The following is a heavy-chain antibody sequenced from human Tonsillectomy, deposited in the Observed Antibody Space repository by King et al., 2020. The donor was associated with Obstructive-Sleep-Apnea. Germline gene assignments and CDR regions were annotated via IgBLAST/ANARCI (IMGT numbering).Heavy chain of an antibody. CDR1: GYTFTNYA. CDR3: AKDPRFEIPAPRFDP. D-gene: IGHD2-2*01. CDR2: INTNTGNP. J-gene: IGHJ5*02. V-gene: IGHV7-4-1*02. Sequence: QLVQSGSELKKPGASVKVSCKASGYTFTNYAMTWVRQAPGQGLDWMGWINTNTGNPTYAQGFTGRFVFSLDTSVSTAYLQINSLKTEDTAVYYCAKDPRFEIPAPRFDPWGQGTLVTVSS.